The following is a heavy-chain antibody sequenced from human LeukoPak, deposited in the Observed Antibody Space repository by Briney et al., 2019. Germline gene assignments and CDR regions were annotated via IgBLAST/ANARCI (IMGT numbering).Heavy chain of an antibody. CDR1: GFTFSTYW. CDR3: ARAPYYESSGPL. D-gene: IGHD3-22*01. V-gene: IGHV3-7*01. J-gene: IGHJ4*02. CDR2: IRQDGREK. Sequence: GGSLRLSCAASGFTFSTYWMSWVRQAPGKGLEWVANIRQDGREKYYVESVQGRFTISRDNAKNSLYLQMNSLRVDDTAVYYCARAPYYESSGPLWGQGTLVTVSS.